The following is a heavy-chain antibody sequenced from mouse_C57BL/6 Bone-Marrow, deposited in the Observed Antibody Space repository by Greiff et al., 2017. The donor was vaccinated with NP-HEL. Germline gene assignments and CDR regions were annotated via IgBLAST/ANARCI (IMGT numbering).Heavy chain of an antibody. J-gene: IGHJ3*01. D-gene: IGHD2-5*01. CDR2: IYPRSGNT. Sequence: QVQLQQSGAELARPGASVKLSCKASGYTFTSYGISWVKQRTGQGLEWIGEIYPRSGNTYYNEKFKGKATLTADKSSSTAYMELRSLTSEDSAVYFCARSYYSNYWCAYWGQGTLVTVSA. CDR1: GYTFTSYG. CDR3: ARSYYSNYWCAY. V-gene: IGHV1-81*01.